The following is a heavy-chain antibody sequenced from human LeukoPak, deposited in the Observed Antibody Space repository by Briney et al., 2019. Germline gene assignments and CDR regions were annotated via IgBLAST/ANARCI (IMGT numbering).Heavy chain of an antibody. D-gene: IGHD3-3*01. CDR3: AKAQVEWLFDY. CDR1: GFTFSSYG. CDR2: ITSNGGST. V-gene: IGHV3-23*01. J-gene: IGHJ4*02. Sequence: GGSLRLSCAASGFTFSSYGMFWVRQAPGKGLEWVSTITSNGGSTYYADSVKGRFTISRDNSKNTLYLQMNSLRAEDTAVYYCAKAQVEWLFDYWGQGTLVTVSS.